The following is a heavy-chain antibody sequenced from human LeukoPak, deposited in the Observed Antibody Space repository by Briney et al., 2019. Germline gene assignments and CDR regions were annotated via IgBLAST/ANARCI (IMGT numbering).Heavy chain of an antibody. CDR1: GFTFSSYG. J-gene: IGHJ6*02. Sequence: PGGSLRLSCAAPGFTFSSYGMHWVRQAPGKGLEWVAVIWYDGSNKYYADSVKGRFTISRDNSKNTLYLQMNSLRAEDTAVYYCAAGYSSSWYVGYYYYGMDVWGQGTTVTVSS. D-gene: IGHD6-13*01. CDR2: IWYDGSNK. CDR3: AAGYSSSWYVGYYYYGMDV. V-gene: IGHV3-33*01.